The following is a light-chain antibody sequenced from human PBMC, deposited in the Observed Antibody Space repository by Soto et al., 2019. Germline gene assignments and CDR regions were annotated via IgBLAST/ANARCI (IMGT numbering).Light chain of an antibody. J-gene: IGKJ4*01. CDR2: LGS. Sequence: DVVMTQSPLSLPVTPGEPASISCRSSQSLLHSDGYNYLDWFLQRPGQSPQLLIYLGSNRASGVHDRFSGSGSGTDFTLKISRVDAGDVGVYYCMQALQTPLTVGGGTKVEIK. CDR1: QSLLHSDGYNY. CDR3: MQALQTPLT. V-gene: IGKV2-28*01.